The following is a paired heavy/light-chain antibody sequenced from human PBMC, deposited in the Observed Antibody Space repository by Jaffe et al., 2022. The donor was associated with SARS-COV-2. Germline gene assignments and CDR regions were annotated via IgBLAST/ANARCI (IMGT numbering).Light chain of an antibody. V-gene: IGLV1-40*01. Sequence: QSVLTQPPSVSGAPGQRVTISCTGSSSNIGAGYDVHWYQQVPGTVPKLLIFGNTNRPSGVPDRFSGSKSGTSASLAISGLQAEDEAEYYCQSYDSSLSGWVFGGGTKLTVL. J-gene: IGLJ3*02. CDR1: SSNIGAGYD. CDR2: GNT. CDR3: QSYDSSLSGWV.
Heavy chain of an antibody. D-gene: IGHD1-26*01. V-gene: IGHV3-7*03. J-gene: IGHJ6*02. Sequence: EVQLVESGGGLVQPGGSLRLSCAASGFRFSNYWMSWVRQAPGEGLEWVANIKEDGSKKQYVDSVKGRFTISRDNAKNSLYLQMDSLRAEDTAVYYCARAGSGSYFYFYGMDVWGQGTTVTVSS. CDR3: ARAGSGSYFYFYGMDV. CDR1: GFRFSNYW. CDR2: IKEDGSKK.